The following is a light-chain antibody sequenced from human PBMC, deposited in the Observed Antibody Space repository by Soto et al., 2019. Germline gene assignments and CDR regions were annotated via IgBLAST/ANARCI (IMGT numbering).Light chain of an antibody. J-gene: IGLJ2*01. Sequence: QSALTQPASVSGSPGQSITISCTGTSSDVGSYNLVSWYQQYPGKAPKLMIYEVTKRPSGISNRFSGSKSGNTASLTISGLQAEDEADYYCCSYAGSSTFVVFGGGTKLTGL. CDR2: EVT. CDR1: SSDVGSYNL. V-gene: IGLV2-23*02. CDR3: CSYAGSSTFVV.